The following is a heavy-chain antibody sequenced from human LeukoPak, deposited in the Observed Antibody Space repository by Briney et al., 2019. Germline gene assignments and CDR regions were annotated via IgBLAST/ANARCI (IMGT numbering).Heavy chain of an antibody. J-gene: IGHJ1*01. D-gene: IGHD3-22*01. V-gene: IGHV1-3*01. CDR1: GYTFTNYG. CDR2: INGGNGNA. CDR3: ARVPLHDSSGHYYPH. Sequence: GASVKVSCKTSGYTFTNYGMHWVRQAPGQRLEWMGWINGGNGNAKYSQNFQARVTIIRDTSASTAYMELSSLRSEDTAVYYCARVPLHDSSGHYYPHWGQGTLVTVSS.